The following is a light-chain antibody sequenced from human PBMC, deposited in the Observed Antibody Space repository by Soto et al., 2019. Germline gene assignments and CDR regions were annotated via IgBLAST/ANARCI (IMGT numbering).Light chain of an antibody. J-gene: IGLJ1*01. CDR3: RSYTSSSTQV. Sequence: QSALTQPASVSGSPGQSITSSCTGTSSDVGVYNYVSCYQQHPGKAPKLMIYDVSNRPSGVSNRFSGSKSGNTASLTISGLQAEDEADYYCRSYTSSSTQVFATGTKVTVL. V-gene: IGLV2-14*01. CDR2: DVS. CDR1: SSDVGVYNY.